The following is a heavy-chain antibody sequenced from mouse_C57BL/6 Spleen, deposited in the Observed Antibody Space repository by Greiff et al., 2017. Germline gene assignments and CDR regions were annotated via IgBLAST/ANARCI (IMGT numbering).Heavy chain of an antibody. Sequence: EVKLMESGGGLVQPGGSMKLSCAASGFTFSDAWMDWVRQSPEKGLEWVAEIRNKANNHATYYAESVKGRFTISRDDSKSSVYLHMNSLRAEDTGIYYCTRAPNSYYFDYWGQGTTLTVSS. CDR2: IRNKANNHAT. CDR1: GFTFSDAW. V-gene: IGHV6-6*01. J-gene: IGHJ2*01. D-gene: IGHD4-1*01. CDR3: TRAPNSYYFDY.